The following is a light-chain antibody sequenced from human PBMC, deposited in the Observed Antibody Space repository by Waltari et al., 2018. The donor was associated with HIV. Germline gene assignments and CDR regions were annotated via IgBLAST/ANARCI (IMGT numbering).Light chain of an antibody. CDR3: CSYASSTTLDV. J-gene: IGLJ2*01. CDR2: EVR. CDR1: SSDVGGYNY. Sequence: QSALTQPASVSGSPGQSITISCTGTSSDVGGYNYVSWYQQHPGKAPKLLIYEVRNRPSGISKRFSGSKSGNTASLTISGLQAEDEADYYCCSYASSTTLDVFGGGTKLTVL. V-gene: IGLV2-14*01.